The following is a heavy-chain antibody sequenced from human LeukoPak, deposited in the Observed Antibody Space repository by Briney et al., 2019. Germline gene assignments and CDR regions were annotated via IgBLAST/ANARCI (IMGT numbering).Heavy chain of an antibody. CDR2: IIPIFGTA. Sequence: SVKVSCKASGGTFSSYAISWVRQAPGQGLEWMGGIIPIFGTANYAQKFQGRVTITADESTSTAYMELSSLRSEDTAVYYCASFRPQGYYYGMDVWGQGTTVTVSS. V-gene: IGHV1-69*13. CDR1: GGTFSSYA. CDR3: ASFRPQGYYYGMDV. J-gene: IGHJ6*02.